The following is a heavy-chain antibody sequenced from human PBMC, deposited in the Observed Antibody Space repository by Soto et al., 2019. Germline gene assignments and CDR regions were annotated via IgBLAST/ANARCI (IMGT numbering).Heavy chain of an antibody. CDR1: RFTFSDYY. CDR2: ISSSGDTI. CDR3: ARDWAYYDSSGYYGGYFDY. V-gene: IGHV3-11*01. J-gene: IGHJ4*02. Sequence: QVQLVESGGGLVKPGGSLRLSCAASRFTFSDYYMSWIRQAPGKGLEWVSHISSSGDTIYYADSVKGRFTISRDNAQKSLYLQMNSLRAEDTAVYYCARDWAYYDSSGYYGGYFDYWGQGTLVTVSS. D-gene: IGHD3-22*01.